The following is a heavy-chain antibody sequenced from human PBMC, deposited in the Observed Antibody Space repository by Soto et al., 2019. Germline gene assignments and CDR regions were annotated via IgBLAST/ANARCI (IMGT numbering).Heavy chain of an antibody. CDR2: IYYSGST. CDR1: GGSISSSSFH. V-gene: IGHV4-39*01. Sequence: QLQLQESGPGLVKPSETLSLTCTVSGGSISSSSFHWGWIRQPPGKGLEWIGSIYYSGSTYYSPSIKRRVTIXXDXSXXQFSLQLTSVTAADTAVYYCARRERAAGTDWWFDPWGQGTLVTVSS. CDR3: ARRERAAGTDWWFDP. D-gene: IGHD6-13*01. J-gene: IGHJ5*02.